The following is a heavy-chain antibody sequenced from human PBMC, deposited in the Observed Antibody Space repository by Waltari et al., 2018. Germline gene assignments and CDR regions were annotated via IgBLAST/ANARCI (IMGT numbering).Heavy chain of an antibody. V-gene: IGHV4-31*03. CDR1: GGSISSGGYY. J-gene: IGHJ6*03. CDR3: ARELEYSSSSHYYYYMDV. CDR2: IYYSGIT. Sequence: QVQLQESGPGLVKPSQTLSLTCTVSGGSISSGGYYWSWLRQHPGQGLEWIGYIYYSGITYYNPSLKSRVTISVDTSKNQFSLKLSSVTAADTAVYYCARELEYSSSSHYYYYMDVWGKGTTVTVSS. D-gene: IGHD6-6*01.